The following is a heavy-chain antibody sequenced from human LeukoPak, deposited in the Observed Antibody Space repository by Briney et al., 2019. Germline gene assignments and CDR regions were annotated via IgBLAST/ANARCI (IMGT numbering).Heavy chain of an antibody. CDR1: GFTFSSYW. J-gene: IGHJ4*02. CDR3: ATIDSSSPRD. Sequence: GGSLRLSCVASGFTFSSYWMTWVRQQPGKGLEWVANINQDGGAKYYLDSVKGRFTISRDNANNSLYLQMNSLRVDDTAVYYCATIDSSSPRDWGQGTLVTVPS. D-gene: IGHD6-13*01. CDR2: INQDGGAK. V-gene: IGHV3-7*03.